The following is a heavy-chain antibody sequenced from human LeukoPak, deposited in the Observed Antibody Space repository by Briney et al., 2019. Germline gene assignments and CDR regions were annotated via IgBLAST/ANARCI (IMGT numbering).Heavy chain of an antibody. CDR1: GGTFSSYA. Sequence: ASVKVSCKASGGTFSSYAISWVRQAPGQGLEWMGGIIPIFGTANYAQKFQGRVTITADESTGTAYMELSSLRSEDTAVYYCARLARGIAAATTEFDYWGQGTLVTVSS. D-gene: IGHD6-13*01. J-gene: IGHJ4*02. CDR3: ARLARGIAAATTEFDY. CDR2: IIPIFGTA. V-gene: IGHV1-69*13.